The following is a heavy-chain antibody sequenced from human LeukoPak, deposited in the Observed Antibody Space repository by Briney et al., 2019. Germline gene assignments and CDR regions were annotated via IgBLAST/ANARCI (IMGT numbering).Heavy chain of an antibody. Sequence: ASVKVSCKASGGTFSSYAISWVRQAPGQGLEWMGGIIPIFGTANYAQEFQGRVTITADESTSTAYMELSSLRSEDTAVYYCAREGPLTTSLAMDYYYGMDVWGQGTTVTVSS. CDR2: IIPIFGTA. D-gene: IGHD4-11*01. J-gene: IGHJ6*02. CDR1: GGTFSSYA. CDR3: AREGPLTTSLAMDYYYGMDV. V-gene: IGHV1-69*01.